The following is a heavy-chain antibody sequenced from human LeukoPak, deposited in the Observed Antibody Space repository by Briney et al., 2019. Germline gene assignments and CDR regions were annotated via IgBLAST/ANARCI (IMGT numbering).Heavy chain of an antibody. CDR2: ISSRGGTI. V-gene: IGHV3-48*03. CDR1: EVTFSTYE. CDR3: ARESSSSEFDY. J-gene: IGHJ4*02. Sequence: PGGSLRLSCVGTEVTFSTYEMNWVRQAPGKGQEWVSYISSRGGTIYYADSVKGRFTISRDNAKNSLYLQMNSLRAEDTAVYYCARESSSSEFDYWGQGTLVTVSS. D-gene: IGHD6-6*01.